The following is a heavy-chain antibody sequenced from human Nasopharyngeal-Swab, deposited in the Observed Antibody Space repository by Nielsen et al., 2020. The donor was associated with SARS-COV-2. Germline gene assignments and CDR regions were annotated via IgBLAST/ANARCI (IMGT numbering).Heavy chain of an antibody. J-gene: IGHJ4*02. Sequence: SETLSPTFTVSGGSISSYYWSWIRQPAGKGLEWIGRIYTSGSTNYNPSLKSRVTMSVDTSKNQFYLKLSSVTAADTAVYYCARGSGVGAKLDYWGQGTLVTVSS. D-gene: IGHD1-26*01. CDR2: IYTSGST. CDR1: GGSISSYY. CDR3: ARGSGVGAKLDY. V-gene: IGHV4-4*07.